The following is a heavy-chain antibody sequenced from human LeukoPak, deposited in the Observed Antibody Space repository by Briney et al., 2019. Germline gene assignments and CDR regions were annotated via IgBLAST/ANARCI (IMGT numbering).Heavy chain of an antibody. J-gene: IGHJ6*03. V-gene: IGHV4-59*01. D-gene: IGHD2-21*01. CDR2: IYYSGSS. CDR3: ARGVASYYYYYMDV. CDR1: GGSISSYY. Sequence: PSETLSLTCTVSGGSISSYYLSWIRQPPGKGLEWIGDIYYSGSSNYNPSLKSRGTILVDTSKNQFSLMLSSVTAADTAVYYCARGVASYYYYYMDVWGKGNTVTVSS.